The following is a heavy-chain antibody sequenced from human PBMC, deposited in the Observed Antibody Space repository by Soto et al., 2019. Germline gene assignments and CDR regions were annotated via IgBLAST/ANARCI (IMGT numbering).Heavy chain of an antibody. CDR2: INPSGGGT. Sequence: QVQLMQSGAEVKKPGASVKVSCTASGYTFTTYYIHWVRQAPGQGLEWMGIINPSGGGTTYAQKFKGRVTMSRDTPTSTVYMESSSLRSEDTAVYYSARDFWSGYGGFDPWCQGTLVTVSS. CDR3: ARDFWSGYGGFDP. V-gene: IGHV1-46*01. D-gene: IGHD3-3*01. J-gene: IGHJ5*02. CDR1: GYTFTTYY.